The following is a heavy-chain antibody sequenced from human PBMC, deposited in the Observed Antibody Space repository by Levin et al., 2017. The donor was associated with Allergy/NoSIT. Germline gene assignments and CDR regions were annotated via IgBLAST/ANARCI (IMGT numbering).Heavy chain of an antibody. D-gene: IGHD3-10*01. Sequence: QAGGSLRLSCAASGFSFSNYGMHWVRQPPGKGLEWVAVIAYDGGNQYSADSVKGRFTISRDNSKNSLFLQMNSLRPEDTALYYCAKGDHMVRGIKPVFDSWGQGALVTVSS. CDR1: GFSFSNYG. V-gene: IGHV3-30*18. CDR2: IAYDGGNQ. J-gene: IGHJ4*02. CDR3: AKGDHMVRGIKPVFDS.